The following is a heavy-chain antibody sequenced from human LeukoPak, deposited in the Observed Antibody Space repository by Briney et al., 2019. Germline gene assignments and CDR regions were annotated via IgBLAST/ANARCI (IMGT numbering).Heavy chain of an antibody. Sequence: SVKVSCKASGGTFSSYAISWVRQAPGQGLEWMGRIIPILGIASYAQKFQGRVTITADKSTSTAYMELSSLRSEDAAVYYCARADDIAPDYYYYGMDVWGQGTTVTVSS. V-gene: IGHV1-69*04. CDR1: GGTFSSYA. D-gene: IGHD3-9*01. CDR2: IIPILGIA. J-gene: IGHJ6*02. CDR3: ARADDIAPDYYYYGMDV.